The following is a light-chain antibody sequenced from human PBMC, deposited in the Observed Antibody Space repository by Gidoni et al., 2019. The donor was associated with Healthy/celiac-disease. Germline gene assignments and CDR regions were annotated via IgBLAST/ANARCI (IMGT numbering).Light chain of an antibody. CDR1: QSVSSY. J-gene: IGKJ2*01. Sequence: EIVFTPSPATLSLSPGERATLSCRASQSVSSYLAWYQQKHGQAPRLLIYDASNRATGIPARFSGSGSVTDFTLTISSLAAEDFAGYYCQQRSNWPPLYTFGQGTKLEIK. CDR2: DAS. V-gene: IGKV3-11*01. CDR3: QQRSNWPPLYT.